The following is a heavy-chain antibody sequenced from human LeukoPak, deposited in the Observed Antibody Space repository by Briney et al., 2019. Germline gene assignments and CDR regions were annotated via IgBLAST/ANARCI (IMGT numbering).Heavy chain of an antibody. CDR3: ARGDHYDRSGYYLDY. V-gene: IGHV3-33*01. J-gene: IGHJ4*02. CDR2: IWYNGGRK. CDR1: GVTFSNFG. Sequence: PGRSPRLVCAASGVTFSNFGMNWVRQAPGKGLEWVAVIWYNGGRKEYGDSVKGRFTISRDNSENTLYLQMNSLRVEDTAVYYCARGDHYDRSGYYLDYWGQGTLVTVSS. D-gene: IGHD3-22*01.